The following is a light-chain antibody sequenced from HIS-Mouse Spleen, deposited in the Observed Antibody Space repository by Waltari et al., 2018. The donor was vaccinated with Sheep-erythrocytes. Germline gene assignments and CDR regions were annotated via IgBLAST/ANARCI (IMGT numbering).Light chain of an antibody. V-gene: IGLV2-23*01. J-gene: IGLJ3*02. Sequence: QSALTQPASVSGSPGQSITISCTGTSSDVGSYNLVSWYHQHPGKAPKFLIYEGSKRRSWFFNRYSGSKSGNTASLTISGLQAEDEADYYCCSYAGSSTWVFGGGTKLTVL. CDR1: SSDVGSYNL. CDR2: EGS. CDR3: CSYAGSSTWV.